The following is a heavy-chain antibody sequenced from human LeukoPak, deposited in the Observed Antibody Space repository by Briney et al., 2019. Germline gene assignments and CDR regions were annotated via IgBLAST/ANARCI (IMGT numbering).Heavy chain of an antibody. Sequence: GGSLRLSCAASGFTFSSYSMNWVRQAPGKGLEWVSYISSSSTIYYADSVKGRFTISRDNAKNSLYLQMNSLRAEDTAVYYCAREPMNRAFDIWGQGTMVTVSS. CDR3: AREPMNRAFDI. V-gene: IGHV3-48*04. J-gene: IGHJ3*02. CDR1: GFTFSSYS. CDR2: ISSSSTI.